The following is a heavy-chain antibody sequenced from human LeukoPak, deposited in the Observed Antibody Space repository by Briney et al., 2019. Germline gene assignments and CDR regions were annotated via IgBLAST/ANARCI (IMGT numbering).Heavy chain of an antibody. D-gene: IGHD4-17*01. CDR1: GFTFSSYA. V-gene: IGHV3-30-3*02. CDR2: ISYDGSNK. J-gene: IGHJ4*02. Sequence: PGRSLRLSCAASGFTFSSYAMHWVRQAPGKGLEWVAVISYDGSNKYYADSVKGRFTISRDNSKNTLYLQMNSLRAEDTALYYCAKREKGTTGRFFDYWGQGTLVTVSS. CDR3: AKREKGTTGRFFDY.